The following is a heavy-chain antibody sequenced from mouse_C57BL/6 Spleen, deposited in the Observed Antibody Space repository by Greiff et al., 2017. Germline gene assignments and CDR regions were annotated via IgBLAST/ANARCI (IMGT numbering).Heavy chain of an antibody. CDR2: INPSNGGT. Sequence: QVQLKQPGTELVKPGASVKLSCKASGYTFTSYWMHWVKQRPGQGLEWIGNINPSNGGTNYNEKFKSKATLTVAKSSSTAYMLLISLTSEDAAVYYCARGGLGALFDYWGQGTTLTVSS. V-gene: IGHV1-53*01. J-gene: IGHJ2*01. CDR1: GYTFTSYW. CDR3: ARGGLGALFDY.